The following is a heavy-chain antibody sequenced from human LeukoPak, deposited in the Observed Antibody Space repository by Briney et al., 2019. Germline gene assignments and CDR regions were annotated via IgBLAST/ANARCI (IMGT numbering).Heavy chain of an antibody. CDR3: ARFAVHRRLAVNGQFGLDY. CDR2: INPSGGTT. CDR1: GGTFSNYA. D-gene: IGHD6-19*01. Sequence: ASVKVSCKASGGTFSNYAISWVRQAPGQGLEWMGIINPSGGTTNYAQKLQGRITMASDTSTSTVYMELSSLRSEDTAVYYCARFAVHRRLAVNGQFGLDYWGQGTRVTVSS. J-gene: IGHJ4*02. V-gene: IGHV1-46*01.